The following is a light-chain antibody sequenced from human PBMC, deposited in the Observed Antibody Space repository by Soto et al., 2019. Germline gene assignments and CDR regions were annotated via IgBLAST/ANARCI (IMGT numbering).Light chain of an antibody. CDR2: DVS. V-gene: IGLV2-14*01. J-gene: IGLJ2*01. CDR1: SSDVGLYNY. Sequence: QSALTQPASVSGSPGQSITISCTGTSSDVGLYNYVSWYQHHPGKAPKLMIYDVSDRPSGVSTRFSGCKSGNKASLTISGRQAEDEGDYYCSSYTSNSTVKFGGGTKLTVL. CDR3: SSYTSNSTVK.